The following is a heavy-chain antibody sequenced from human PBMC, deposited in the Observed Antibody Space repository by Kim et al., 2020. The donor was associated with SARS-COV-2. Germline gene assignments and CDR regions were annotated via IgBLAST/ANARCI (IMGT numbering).Heavy chain of an antibody. J-gene: IGHJ4*02. CDR1: DGSISRTDYY. CDR2: IYYSGST. CDR3: ARPWGGEGYNFDY. Sequence: SETLSLTCLVSDGSISRTDYYWAWVRQPPGKGLAWIGSIYYSGSTNFNPSLQSRLTLSVGMSKNQFSLSLTSVTAADTALYYSARPWGGEGYNFDYLVEG. V-gene: IGHV4-39*01. D-gene: IGHD3-16*01.